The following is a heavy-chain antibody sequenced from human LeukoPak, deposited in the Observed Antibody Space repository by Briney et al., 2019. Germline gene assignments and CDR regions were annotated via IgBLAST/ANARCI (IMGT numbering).Heavy chain of an antibody. D-gene: IGHD3-3*01. J-gene: IGHJ4*01. CDR2: IRGKANSDET. CDR3: TSPAHDFDFWSGYYSV. CDR1: GFTFSDSA. V-gene: IGHV3-73*01. Sequence: GGSLRLSCTVSGFTFSDSAIHWVRQAAGKGLEWVGRIRGKANSDETAYAASVKGRFTIFRDDSKDTAYLQMNSLKPEDTAVYHCTSPAHDFDFWSGYYSVWGHGAQVTVSS.